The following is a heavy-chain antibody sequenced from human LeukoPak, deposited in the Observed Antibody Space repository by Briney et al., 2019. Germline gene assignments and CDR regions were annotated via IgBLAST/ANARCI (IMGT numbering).Heavy chain of an antibody. CDR2: IYPGDSDT. Sequence: SGESLKISCKGSGYSFTSYWIGWVRQMPGKGLEWMGIIYPGDSDTRYSPSFQDQVTISADKSISTAYLQWSSLKASDTAMYYCARSCRDGYRDFDYWGQGTLVTVSS. V-gene: IGHV5-51*01. CDR1: GYSFTSYW. J-gene: IGHJ4*02. CDR3: ARSCRDGYRDFDY. D-gene: IGHD5-24*01.